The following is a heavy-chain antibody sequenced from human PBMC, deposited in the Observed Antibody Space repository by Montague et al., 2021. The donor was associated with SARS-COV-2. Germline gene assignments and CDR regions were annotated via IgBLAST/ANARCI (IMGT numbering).Heavy chain of an antibody. CDR1: GGSFSGYY. Sequence: SETLSLTCTVYGGSFSGYYWTWIRQSPRKGLECIGEINHSGSTNYNPSLKSRITISVDTFKNQFSLKLSSVTAADTAVYYCACGEITTRGLIYYYGMDVWGQGTTVTVSS. V-gene: IGHV4-34*01. CDR2: INHSGST. D-gene: IGHD4-11*01. J-gene: IGHJ6*02. CDR3: ACGEITTRGLIYYYGMDV.